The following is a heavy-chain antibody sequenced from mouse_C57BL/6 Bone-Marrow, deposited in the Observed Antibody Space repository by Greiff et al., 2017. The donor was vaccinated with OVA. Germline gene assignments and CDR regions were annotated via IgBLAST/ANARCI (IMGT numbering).Heavy chain of an antibody. J-gene: IGHJ3*01. Sequence: DVKLVESGGGLVQPGGSMKLSCVASGFTFSNYWMNWVRQSPEKGLEWVAQIRLKSDNYATHYAESVKGRFTISRDDSKSSVYLQMNNLRAEDTGIYYCTGFYYDYVVFAYWGQGTLVTVSA. CDR3: TGFYYDYVVFAY. CDR1: GFTFSNYW. V-gene: IGHV6-3*01. CDR2: IRLKSDNYAT. D-gene: IGHD2-4*01.